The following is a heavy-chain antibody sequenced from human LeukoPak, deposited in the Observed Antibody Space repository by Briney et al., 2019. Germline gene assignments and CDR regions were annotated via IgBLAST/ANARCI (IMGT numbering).Heavy chain of an antibody. J-gene: IGHJ4*02. CDR1: GGSFSGSY. Sequence: PSETLSLTFAVYGGSFSGSYWGWIRQPPGKGLEWIGEINHSGSTNYNPSLKSRVTISVDTSKNQYSLKLSAVTAADTAVYYCARGGSDTAMVYYFDYWGQGTLVSVS. V-gene: IGHV4-34*01. D-gene: IGHD5-18*01. CDR3: ARGGSDTAMVYYFDY. CDR2: INHSGST.